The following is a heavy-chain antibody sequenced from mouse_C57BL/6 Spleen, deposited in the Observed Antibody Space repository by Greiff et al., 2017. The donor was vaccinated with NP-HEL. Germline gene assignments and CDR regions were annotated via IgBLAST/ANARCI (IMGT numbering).Heavy chain of an antibody. Sequence: QVQLKQPGAELVKPGASVKLSCKASGYTFTSYWMHWVKQRPGRGLEWMGRIDPNSGGTKYNEKFKSKATLTVDKPSSTAYMQLSSLTSEDSAVYYCARGNWEGAMDYWGQGTSVTVSS. J-gene: IGHJ4*01. CDR1: GYTFTSYW. V-gene: IGHV1-72*01. CDR3: ARGNWEGAMDY. D-gene: IGHD4-1*01. CDR2: IDPNSGGT.